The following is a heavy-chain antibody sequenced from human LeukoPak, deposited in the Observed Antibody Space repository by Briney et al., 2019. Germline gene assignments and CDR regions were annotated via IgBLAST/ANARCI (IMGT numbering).Heavy chain of an antibody. CDR2: ISGSGGST. Sequence: GGSLRLSCAASGFTFSSYAMSWVRQAPGKGLEWVSIISGSGGSTYYADSVKGRFTISRDNAKNSLYLQMNSLRAEDTAVYYCASSLTTVNDWGQRTLVTVSS. J-gene: IGHJ4*02. V-gene: IGHV3-23*01. CDR3: ASSLTTVND. D-gene: IGHD4-17*01. CDR1: GFTFSSYA.